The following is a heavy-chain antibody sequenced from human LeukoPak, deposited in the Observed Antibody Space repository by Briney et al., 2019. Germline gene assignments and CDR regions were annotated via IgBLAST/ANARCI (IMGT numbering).Heavy chain of an antibody. Sequence: GASVKVSCKASGYTFTGYSINWVRQAPGQGLEWMGWINIYTGNPTYAQGFTGRFVFSLDTSVSTAYLQISSLKAEDTAIYYCARDANVVAFDYWGQGTLVTASS. D-gene: IGHD2-15*01. CDR3: ARDANVVAFDY. J-gene: IGHJ4*02. CDR2: INIYTGNP. V-gene: IGHV7-4-1*02. CDR1: GYTFTGYS.